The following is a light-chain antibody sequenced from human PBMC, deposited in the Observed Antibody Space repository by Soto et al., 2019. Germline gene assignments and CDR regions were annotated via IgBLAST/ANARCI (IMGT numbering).Light chain of an antibody. CDR3: QQYGSSPLT. J-gene: IGKJ4*01. V-gene: IGKV3-20*01. CDR2: GSS. Sequence: EIVLTQSPGTLSLSPGERATLSCRASQSVSRNYVAWYQHKPGQTPRLLIYGSSSRANGIPDRFRGSGSGTDFTLTVSTLEPEDFAVYFCQQYGSSPLTFGGGTKVEIE. CDR1: QSVSRNY.